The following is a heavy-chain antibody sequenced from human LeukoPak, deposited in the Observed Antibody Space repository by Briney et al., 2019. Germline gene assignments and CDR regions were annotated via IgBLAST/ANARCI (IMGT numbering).Heavy chain of an antibody. J-gene: IGHJ5*02. Sequence: ATVSVSCKASGYTFPGYYMHWVRQAPGQGLEGMGWNNPNSGGTNYAQKFQGRVTMTRDTSISTAYMELSSLISDDTAVYYCARPPAGMWRWFDHWGQGTLVTVSS. V-gene: IGHV1-2*02. CDR2: NNPNSGGT. D-gene: IGHD2-2*01. CDR1: GYTFPGYY. CDR3: ARPPAGMWRWFDH.